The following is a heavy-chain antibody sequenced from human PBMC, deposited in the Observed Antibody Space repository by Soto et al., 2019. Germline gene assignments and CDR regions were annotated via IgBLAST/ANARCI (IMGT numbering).Heavy chain of an antibody. CDR1: GFTFSSYA. CDR2: ISGSGGST. J-gene: IGHJ3*02. CDR3: ANSLRVGYCSGGSCYLDAFDI. D-gene: IGHD2-15*01. V-gene: IGHV3-23*01. Sequence: PGGSLRLSCAASGFTFSSYAMSWVRQAPGKGLEWVSAISGSGGSTYYADSVKGRFTISRDNSKNTLYLQMNSLRAEDTAVYYCANSLRVGYCSGGSCYLDAFDIWGQGTMVTVSS.